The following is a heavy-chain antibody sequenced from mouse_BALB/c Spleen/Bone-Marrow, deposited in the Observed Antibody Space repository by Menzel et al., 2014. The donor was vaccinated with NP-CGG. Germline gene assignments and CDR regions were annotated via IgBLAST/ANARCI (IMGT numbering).Heavy chain of an antibody. CDR2: IIPSNGGT. CDR3: SRCQYFYGSNYWYFDY. J-gene: IGHJ1*01. D-gene: IGHD1-1*01. V-gene: IGHV1S81*02. CDR1: GYTFTSYY. Sequence: QVQLQQSGAELVKPGASVKLSCKASGYTFTSYYMYWVKQRPGQGLEWIGGIIPSNGGTNFTEKFKSKATLTVDTSSSTACIQLSKLRSEESEVYYCSRCQYFYGSNYWYFDYWGAGTSVTVSS.